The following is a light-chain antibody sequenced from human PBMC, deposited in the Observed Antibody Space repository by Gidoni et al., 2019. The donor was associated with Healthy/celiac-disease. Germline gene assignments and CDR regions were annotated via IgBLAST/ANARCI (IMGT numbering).Light chain of an antibody. CDR1: QSVSSY. J-gene: IGKJ1*01. CDR2: EAS. Sequence: IVFTDSPATLSLSPGERATLSCWASQSVSSYLAWYQQKPGQAPRLLIYEASNRATGIPARFSGSGSGTDFTLTISSLEPEDFAVYYCQQRSNWSGAFGQGTKVEIK. CDR3: QQRSNWSGA. V-gene: IGKV3-11*01.